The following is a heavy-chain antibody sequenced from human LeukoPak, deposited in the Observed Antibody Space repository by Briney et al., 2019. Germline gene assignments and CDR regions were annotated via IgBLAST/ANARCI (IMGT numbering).Heavy chain of an antibody. CDR2: ISSSSSTI. V-gene: IGHV3-48*04. Sequence: GGSLRLSCAASGFTFSSYSMNWVRQAPGKGLEWVSYISSSSSTIYYADSVKGRFTISRDNSKNTLYLQMNSLRVEDTAVYYCARMRGRYCSSNGCYVEYWGQGALVTVSS. CDR3: ARMRGRYCSSNGCYVEY. CDR1: GFTFSSYS. D-gene: IGHD2-2*01. J-gene: IGHJ4*02.